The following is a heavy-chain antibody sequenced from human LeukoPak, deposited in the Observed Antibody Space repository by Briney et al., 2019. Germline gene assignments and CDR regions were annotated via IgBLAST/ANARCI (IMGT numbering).Heavy chain of an antibody. CDR3: VRGGRNKGYGMDV. V-gene: IGHV4-34*01. J-gene: IGHJ6*02. D-gene: IGHD2/OR15-2a*01. CDR2: INHSGST. Sequence: SETLSLTCAVYGGSFSGYYWSWIRQPPGKGLEWIGEINHSGSTNYNPSLKSRVTISVDTSKNQFSLKLSSVTAADTAVYYCVRGGRNKGYGMDVWGQGTTVTVSS. CDR1: GGSFSGYY.